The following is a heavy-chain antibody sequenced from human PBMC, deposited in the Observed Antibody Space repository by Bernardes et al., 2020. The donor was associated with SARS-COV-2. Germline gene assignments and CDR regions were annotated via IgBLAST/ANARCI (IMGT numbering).Heavy chain of an antibody. Sequence: ASVKVSCKASGYTFTSYYMHWVRQAPGQGLEWMGIINPSGGSTSYAQKFQGRVTMTRDTSTSTVYMELSSLRSEDTAVYYCSQRYNWNDDAFDIWGQGTMVTVSS. V-gene: IGHV1-46*01. CDR2: INPSGGST. D-gene: IGHD1-1*01. J-gene: IGHJ3*02. CDR1: GYTFTSYY. CDR3: SQRYNWNDDAFDI.